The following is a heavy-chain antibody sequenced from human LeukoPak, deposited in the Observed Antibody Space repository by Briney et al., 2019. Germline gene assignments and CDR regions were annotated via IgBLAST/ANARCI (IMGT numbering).Heavy chain of an antibody. D-gene: IGHD3-3*01. CDR3: AKDRFLEWYYAY. Sequence: GALRLSCAASGFTFSNYWMHWVRQAPGKGLVWVSHINNDDSSTSYADSVKGRFTISRDNAKNTLYLQMNSLRAEDTAVYYCAKDRFLEWYYAYWGQGTLVTVSS. CDR2: INNDDSST. V-gene: IGHV3-74*01. J-gene: IGHJ4*02. CDR1: GFTFSNYW.